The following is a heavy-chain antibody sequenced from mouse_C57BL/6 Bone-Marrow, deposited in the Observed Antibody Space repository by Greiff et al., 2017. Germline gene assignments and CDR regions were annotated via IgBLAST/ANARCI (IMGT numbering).Heavy chain of an antibody. CDR1: GYTFTSYG. V-gene: IGHV1-81*01. J-gene: IGHJ2*01. CDR2: IYPRSGNT. CDR3: AIPLYYYGSPVDY. Sequence: QVQLQESGAELARPGASVKLSCKASGYTFTSYGISWVKQRTGQGLEWIGEIYPRSGNTYYNEKFKGKATLTADKSSSTAYMELRSLTSEDSAVYFCAIPLYYYGSPVDYGGQGTTLTVSS. D-gene: IGHD1-1*01.